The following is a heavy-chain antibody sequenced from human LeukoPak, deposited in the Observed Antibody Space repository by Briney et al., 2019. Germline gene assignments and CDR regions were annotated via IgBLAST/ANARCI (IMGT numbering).Heavy chain of an antibody. Sequence: SETLSLTCTVSGGSISSSSYYWGWIRQPPGKGLEWIGSIYYSGSTYYNPSLKSRVTISVDTSKNQFSLKLSSVTAADTAVYYCATTPKGGYSAYLDYWGQGTLVTVSS. CDR3: ATTPKGGYSAYLDY. D-gene: IGHD5-12*01. J-gene: IGHJ4*02. V-gene: IGHV4-39*07. CDR2: IYYSGST. CDR1: GGSISSSSYY.